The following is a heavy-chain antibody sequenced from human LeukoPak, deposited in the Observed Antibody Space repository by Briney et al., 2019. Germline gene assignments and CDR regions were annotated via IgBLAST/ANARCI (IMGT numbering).Heavy chain of an antibody. CDR2: ISSSSSYI. D-gene: IGHD6-13*01. V-gene: IGHV3-21*01. J-gene: IGHJ4*02. CDR3: AREALAAAGDY. CDR1: GFTFSSYS. Sequence: GGSLRLSCSASGFTFSSYSMNWVRQAPGKGLEWVSSISSSSSYIYYADSVKGRFTISRDKAKNSLYLQMNSLRAEDTAVYYCAREALAAAGDYYGQGNLVTVSS.